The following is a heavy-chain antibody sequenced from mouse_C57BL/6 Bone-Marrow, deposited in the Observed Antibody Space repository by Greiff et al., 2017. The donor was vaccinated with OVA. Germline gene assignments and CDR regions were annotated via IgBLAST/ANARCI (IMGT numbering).Heavy chain of an antibody. CDR1: GYTFTSYG. D-gene: IGHD1-1*01. CDR3: ARSPVVATNWYFDV. CDR2: IYPRRGNT. V-gene: IGHV1-81*01. Sequence: VQLQQSGAELARPGASVKLSCKASGYTFTSYGISWVKQRTGQGLEWIGEIYPRRGNTYYNEKFKGKATLTADKSSSTAYMELRSLTSEDSAVYYCARSPVVATNWYFDVWGTGTTVTVSS. J-gene: IGHJ1*03.